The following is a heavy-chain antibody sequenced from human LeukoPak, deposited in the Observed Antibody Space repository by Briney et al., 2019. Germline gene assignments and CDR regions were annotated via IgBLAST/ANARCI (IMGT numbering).Heavy chain of an antibody. CDR3: ARDYAGSPDY. D-gene: IGHD3-10*01. V-gene: IGHV3-74*03. CDR1: GFTFSTYW. J-gene: IGHJ4*02. CDR2: MNGDGSTT. Sequence: PGGSLRLSCTASGFTFSTYWINWVRQSPGKGLVWVALMNGDGSTTTHADSVKGRFTISRDNAKNTAYLQMNSLRDEDTAVYFCARDYAGSPDYWGQGTLVTVSA.